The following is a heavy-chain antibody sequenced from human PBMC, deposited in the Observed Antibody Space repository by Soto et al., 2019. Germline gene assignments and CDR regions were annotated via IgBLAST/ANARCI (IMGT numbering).Heavy chain of an antibody. D-gene: IGHD6-13*01. CDR1: GFTFSSYA. CDR2: ISGSGGST. Sequence: GGSLRLSCAASGFTFSSYAMSWVRQAPGKGLEWVSAISGSGGSTYYADSVKGRFTISRDNSKNTLYLQRNSLRAEDTAVYYCAKDGASIAAAGGEYFQHWGQGTLVTVSS. CDR3: AKDGASIAAAGGEYFQH. V-gene: IGHV3-23*01. J-gene: IGHJ1*01.